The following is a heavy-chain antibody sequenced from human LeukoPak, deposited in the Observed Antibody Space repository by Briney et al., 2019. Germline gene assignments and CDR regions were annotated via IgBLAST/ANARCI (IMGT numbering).Heavy chain of an antibody. J-gene: IGHJ6*02. CDR3: AKDLGAVAGTPGGGIYYYYGMDV. CDR1: GFTFSSYG. Sequence: GGSLRLSCAASGFTFSSYGMHWVRQAPGKGLEWVAVISYDGSNKYYADSVKGRFTISRDNSKNTLYLQMNSLRAEDTAVYYCAKDLGAVAGTPGGGIYYYYGMDVWGQGTTVTVSS. V-gene: IGHV3-30*18. CDR2: ISYDGSNK. D-gene: IGHD6-19*01.